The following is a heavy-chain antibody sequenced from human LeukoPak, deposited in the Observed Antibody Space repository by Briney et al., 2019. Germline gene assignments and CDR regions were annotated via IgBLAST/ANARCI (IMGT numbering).Heavy chain of an antibody. CDR2: ISAYNGDI. V-gene: IGHV1-18*01. CDR3: ASSVVVTAIMPPHWYFDL. CDR1: GYIFTNYG. J-gene: IGHJ2*01. Sequence: ASVKVSCKGSGYIFTNYGISWVRQAAGEGLEWMGWISAYNGDINYAKKFQGRVTMTEDTSTDTAYMELSSLRSEDTAVYYCASSVVVTAIMPPHWYFDLWGRGTLVTVSS. D-gene: IGHD2-21*02.